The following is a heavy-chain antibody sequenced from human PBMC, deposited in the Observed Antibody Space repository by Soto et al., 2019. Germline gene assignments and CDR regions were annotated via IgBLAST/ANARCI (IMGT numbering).Heavy chain of an antibody. CDR1: GYTFTSFT. J-gene: IGHJ4*02. CDR3: ARDGHPVDY. V-gene: IGHV1-18*01. CDR2: VSAYNGTT. Sequence: QVQLVQSGAEVKKPGASVKVSCKASGYTFTSFTITWVRQAPGQGLERMGWVSAYNGTTIYAQKLQGRVTMTTDTATSTAYMELRSLRSDDTAVYYCARDGHPVDYWGQGTLVTVSS.